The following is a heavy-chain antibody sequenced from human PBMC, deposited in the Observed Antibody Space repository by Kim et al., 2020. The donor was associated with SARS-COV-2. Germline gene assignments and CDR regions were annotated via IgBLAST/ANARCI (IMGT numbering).Heavy chain of an antibody. CDR1: GFTFSSYA. Sequence: GGSLRLSCAASGFTFSSYAMSWVRQAPGKGLEWVSAISGSGGSTYYADSVKGRFTISRDNSKNTLYLQMNSLRAEDTAVYYCAKDLEFNYYDSSGYYYWGQGTLVTVSS. V-gene: IGHV3-23*01. CDR3: AKDLEFNYYDSSGYYY. J-gene: IGHJ4*02. CDR2: ISGSGGST. D-gene: IGHD3-22*01.